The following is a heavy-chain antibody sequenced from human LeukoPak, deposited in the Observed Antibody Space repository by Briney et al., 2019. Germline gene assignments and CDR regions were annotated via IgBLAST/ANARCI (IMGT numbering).Heavy chain of an antibody. CDR3: ARGVEMATIGNYYYYMDV. D-gene: IGHD5-24*01. Sequence: PSETLSLTCIVSGGSMRSYYWNWIRQPPGKGLEWIGYFYYSGSTNYNPSLKSRVTISVDTSKKQFSLKLSSGTAADTAVYYCARGVEMATIGNYYYYMDVWGKGTTVTVSS. CDR1: GGSMRSYY. V-gene: IGHV4-59*08. CDR2: FYYSGST. J-gene: IGHJ6*03.